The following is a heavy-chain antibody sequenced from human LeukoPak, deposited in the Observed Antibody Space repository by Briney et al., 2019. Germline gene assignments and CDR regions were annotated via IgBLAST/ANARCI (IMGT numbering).Heavy chain of an antibody. V-gene: IGHV4-39*01. CDR3: ARQLEWELLRGEEFDY. D-gene: IGHD1-26*01. CDR1: GGSISSSSYS. J-gene: IGHJ4*02. CDR2: IYYSGST. Sequence: PSETLSLTCTVSGGSISSSSYSWGWIRQPPGKGLEWIGSIYYSGSTYYNPSLKSRVTISVDTSKNQFSLKLSSVTAADTAVYYCARQLEWELLRGEEFDYWGQGTLVTVSS.